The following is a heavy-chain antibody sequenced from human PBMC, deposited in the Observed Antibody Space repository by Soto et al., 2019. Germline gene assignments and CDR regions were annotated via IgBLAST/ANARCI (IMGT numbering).Heavy chain of an antibody. J-gene: IGHJ4*02. CDR2: IIPIFGTA. CDR3: ASTNQSSGWYSYFDY. CDR1: GGTFSSYA. Sequence: QVQLVQSGAEVKKPGSSVKVSCKASGGTFSSYAISWVRQAPGQGLEWMGGIIPIFGTANYAQKFQGRVTIXXDXSXXTADMELSSLRSEDTAVYYCASTNQSSGWYSYFDYWGQGTLVTVSS. V-gene: IGHV1-69*12. D-gene: IGHD6-19*01.